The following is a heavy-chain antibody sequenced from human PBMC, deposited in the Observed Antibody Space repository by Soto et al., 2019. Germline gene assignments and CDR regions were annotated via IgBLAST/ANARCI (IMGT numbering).Heavy chain of an antibody. CDR3: ASWRGGSTYGRDP. Sequence: EVQLVESGGGLVQPGGSLRLSCAASGFTFSSQWLHWVRQAPGKGLGWISRINNNGTSTNYADSVKGRFTVSRDNAKKTLSLQMNSVRAEDTAVYYCASWRGGSTYGRDPWGQGTPVTFSS. V-gene: IGHV3-74*01. CDR2: INNNGTST. D-gene: IGHD5-18*01. J-gene: IGHJ5*02. CDR1: GFTFSSQW.